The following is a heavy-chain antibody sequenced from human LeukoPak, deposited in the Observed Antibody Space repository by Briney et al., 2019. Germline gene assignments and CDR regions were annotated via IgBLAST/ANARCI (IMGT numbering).Heavy chain of an antibody. CDR3: VRRDTGGNYFDS. CDR2: TYYTGKN. V-gene: IGHV4-59*08. J-gene: IGHJ4*02. D-gene: IGHD2-8*02. CDR1: GRSINSHY. Sequence: SETLSLTCPVSGRSINSHYSGWSRQPPGKGLHWIGYTYYTGKNNYNPSLKGRVTISLDTSKDHLSMNLTSVLAADTAIYFCVRRDTGGNYFDSWGQGILVTVSS.